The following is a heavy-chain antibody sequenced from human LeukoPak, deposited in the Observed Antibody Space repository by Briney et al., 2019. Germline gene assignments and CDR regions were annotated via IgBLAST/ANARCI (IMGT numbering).Heavy chain of an antibody. Sequence: PSETLSLTCTVSGGSISSYYWSWIRQPPGKGLEWIGYIYYSGSTNYNPSLKSRVTISVDTSKNQFSLRLSSVTAADTAVYCCARAPAAISPFDYWGQGTLVTVSS. J-gene: IGHJ4*02. V-gene: IGHV4-59*01. CDR2: IYYSGST. D-gene: IGHD2-2*02. CDR1: GGSISSYY. CDR3: ARAPAAISPFDY.